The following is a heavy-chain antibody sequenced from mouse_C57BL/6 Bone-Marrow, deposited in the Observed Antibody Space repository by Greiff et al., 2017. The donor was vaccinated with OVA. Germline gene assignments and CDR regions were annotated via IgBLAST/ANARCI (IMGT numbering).Heavy chain of an antibody. CDR1: GYTFTSYD. CDR3: ARDGGLRLDYAMDY. D-gene: IGHD1-2*01. CDR2: IYPRDGST. Sequence: VQLQQSGPELVKPGASVKLSCKASGYTFTSYDINWVKQRPGQGLEWIGWIYPRDGSTKYNEKFKGKATLTVDTSSSTAYMEHNSLISEDSAVYVCARDGGLRLDYAMDYWGQGTSVTVAS. V-gene: IGHV1-85*01. J-gene: IGHJ4*01.